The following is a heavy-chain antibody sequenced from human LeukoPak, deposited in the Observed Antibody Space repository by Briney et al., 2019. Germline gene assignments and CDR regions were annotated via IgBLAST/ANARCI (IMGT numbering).Heavy chain of an antibody. V-gene: IGHV4-61*02. CDR1: GGSISSGSYY. D-gene: IGHD4/OR15-4a*01. J-gene: IGHJ4*02. CDR2: IYTSGST. CDR3: ARRAGAYSHPYDY. Sequence: SETLSLTCTVSGGSISSGSYYWSWIRQPAGKGLEWIGRIYTSGSTNYNPSLKSRVPISVDTSKNQFSLKLSSVTAADTAVYYCARRAGAYSHPYDYWGQGTLVTVSS.